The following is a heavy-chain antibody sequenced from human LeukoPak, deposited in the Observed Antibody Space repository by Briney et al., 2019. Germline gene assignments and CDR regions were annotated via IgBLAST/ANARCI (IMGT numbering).Heavy chain of an antibody. J-gene: IGHJ4*02. V-gene: IGHV1-2*02. Sequence: ASVKVSCKASGYTFTGYYMHWVRQAPGQGHEWMGWINPNSGGTNYAQKFQGRVTMTRDTSISTAYMELSRLRSDDTAVYYCARADYDFWSGYYPPFDYWGQGTLVTVSS. D-gene: IGHD3-3*01. CDR3: ARADYDFWSGYYPPFDY. CDR2: INPNSGGT. CDR1: GYTFTGYY.